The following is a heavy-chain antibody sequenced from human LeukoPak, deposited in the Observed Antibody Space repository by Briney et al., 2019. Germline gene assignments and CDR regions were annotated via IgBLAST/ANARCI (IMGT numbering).Heavy chain of an antibody. J-gene: IGHJ4*02. CDR1: GGSFSGYY. Sequence: SETLSLTCAVYGGSFSGYYWSWIRQPPGKGLEWIGEINHSGSTNYNPSLKSRVTISVDTSKNQFSLKLSSVTAADTAVYYCARDTSHYYDSSGSTGLYYFDYWGQGTLVTVSS. CDR3: ARDTSHYYDSSGSTGLYYFDY. V-gene: IGHV4-34*01. CDR2: INHSGST. D-gene: IGHD3-22*01.